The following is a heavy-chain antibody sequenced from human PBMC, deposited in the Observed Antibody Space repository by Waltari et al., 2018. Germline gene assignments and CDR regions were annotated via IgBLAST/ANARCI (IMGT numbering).Heavy chain of an antibody. V-gene: IGHV3-30*18. CDR3: AKDRPYGGPTQLFQH. D-gene: IGHD4-17*01. CDR2: ISYDGSNK. CDR1: GFTFSSYG. J-gene: IGHJ1*01. Sequence: QVQLVESGGGLVQPGRSLRLSCAASGFTFSSYGMHWVRQAPGKGLEWVAVISYDGSNKYYADSVKGRFTISRDNSKNTLYLQMNSLRAEDTAVYYCAKDRPYGGPTQLFQHWGQGTLVIVSS.